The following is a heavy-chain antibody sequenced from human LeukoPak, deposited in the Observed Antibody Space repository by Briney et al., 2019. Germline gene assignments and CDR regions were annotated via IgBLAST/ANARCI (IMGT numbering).Heavy chain of an antibody. CDR1: GGSISSYY. Sequence: SETLSLTCTVSGGSISSYYWSWIRQPPGKGLEWIGYIYYSGSTNYNPSLKSRVTISVDTSKNQFSLKLSSATAADTAVYYCARGRYNWNYYYGMDVWGQGTTVTVSS. V-gene: IGHV4-59*01. CDR3: ARGRYNWNYYYGMDV. CDR2: IYYSGST. D-gene: IGHD1-20*01. J-gene: IGHJ6*02.